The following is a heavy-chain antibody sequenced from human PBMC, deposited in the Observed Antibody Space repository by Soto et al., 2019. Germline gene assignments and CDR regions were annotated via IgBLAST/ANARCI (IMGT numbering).Heavy chain of an antibody. D-gene: IGHD3-3*01. Sequence: PGGSLRLSCAASGLAFSSYWMHWVRQAPGKGLVWVSRINSDGSSTSYADSVKGRFTISRDNAKNTLYLQMNSLRAEDTAVYYCARVSGEYYDFWSGSNWFDPWGQGTLVTVSS. J-gene: IGHJ5*02. V-gene: IGHV3-74*01. CDR1: GLAFSSYW. CDR2: INSDGSST. CDR3: ARVSGEYYDFWSGSNWFDP.